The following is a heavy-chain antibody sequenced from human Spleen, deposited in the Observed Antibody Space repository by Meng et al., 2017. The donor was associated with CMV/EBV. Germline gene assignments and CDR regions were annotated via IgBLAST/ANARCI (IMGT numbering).Heavy chain of an antibody. J-gene: IGHJ4*02. Sequence: QVQLVQSGAEVKKPGSSVKVSCKASGGTFSSYAISWVRQAPGQGLEWMGGISAYNGNTNYAQKLQGRVTMTTDTSTSTAYMELRSLRSDDTAVYYCARAAAPLQMTTIDYWGQGTLVTVSS. CDR1: GGTFSSYA. CDR2: ISAYNGNT. CDR3: ARAAAPLQMTTIDY. D-gene: IGHD4-17*01. V-gene: IGHV1-18*01.